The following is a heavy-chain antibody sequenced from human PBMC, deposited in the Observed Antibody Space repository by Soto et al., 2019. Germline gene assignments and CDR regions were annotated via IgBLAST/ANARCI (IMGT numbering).Heavy chain of an antibody. CDR1: GGTFSSHS. J-gene: IGHJ6*02. CDR3: ATGSFTSTGGRIGYHYNAMDV. V-gene: IGHV1-69*13. Sequence: ASVKVSCESSGGTFSSHSINWVRQAPGQGLEWMGGIIPIFGPANFAKKFQGRVTITADESTTTAYMELSSLTSEDTVVYYCATGSFTSTGGRIGYHYNAMDVWGQGTTVTVSS. CDR2: IIPIFGPA. D-gene: IGHD1-1*01.